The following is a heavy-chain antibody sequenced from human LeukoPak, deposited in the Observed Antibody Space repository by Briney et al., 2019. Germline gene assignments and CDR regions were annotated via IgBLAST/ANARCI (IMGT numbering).Heavy chain of an antibody. CDR2: ISGSGGRT. V-gene: IGHV3-23*01. Sequence: QTGGSLRLSFAASGFTFSSYAMSWVRQAPGEGPEWVSTISGSGGRTYYADSVKGRFTISRDNSENTVYLQMNSLRAEDTAVYHCAKWVVNSGYWDWGRGTLVTVSS. CDR3: AKWVVNSGYWD. J-gene: IGHJ4*02. D-gene: IGHD3-22*01. CDR1: GFTFSSYA.